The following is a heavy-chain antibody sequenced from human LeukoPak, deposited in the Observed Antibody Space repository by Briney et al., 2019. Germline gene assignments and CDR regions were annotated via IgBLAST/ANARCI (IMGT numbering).Heavy chain of an antibody. J-gene: IGHJ5*02. CDR1: GESFSGYY. CDR3: GRYTVAGTNWVDP. D-gene: IGHD6-19*01. CDR2: INHSGST. V-gene: IGHV4-34*10. Sequence: SETLSLTCAVYGESFSGYYWSWIRQPPGKGLEWIGEINHSGSTNYNPSLKSRVTISVDTSKNQFSLKLSSVTSADTAVYYCGRYTVAGTNWVDPWGQGTLVTVSS.